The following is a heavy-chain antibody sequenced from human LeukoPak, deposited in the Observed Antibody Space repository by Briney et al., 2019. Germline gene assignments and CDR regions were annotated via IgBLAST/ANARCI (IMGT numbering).Heavy chain of an antibody. J-gene: IGHJ4*02. CDR3: AKEGFGSGEAY. Sequence: GWSLRLSCPACGFTFSSYAMTWVGRAPGKGLDGVSGISACGVSTYYADSVKGHFTISRDNSKHTLYLQMNSLRAEDTAVYYCAKEGFGSGEAYWGQGTLVTVSS. CDR1: GFTFSSYA. CDR2: ISACGVST. V-gene: IGHV3-23*01. D-gene: IGHD3-10*01.